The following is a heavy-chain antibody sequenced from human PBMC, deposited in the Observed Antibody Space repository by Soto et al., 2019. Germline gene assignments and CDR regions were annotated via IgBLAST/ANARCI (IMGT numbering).Heavy chain of an antibody. CDR2: IMPVFATP. J-gene: IGHJ6*02. CDR1: GGTFSTSA. Sequence: QVQLVQSGAEVKKPGSSVKVSCKASGGTFSTSAISWVRQAPGQGLEWVGGIMPVFATPDYAQKYQGRLTITADESTTTAYLELTSLRTDDTAVYYCARDKDRQQLGGNYYYILDVWGQGTAITVSS. D-gene: IGHD3-3*02. CDR3: ARDKDRQQLGGNYYYILDV. V-gene: IGHV1-69*12.